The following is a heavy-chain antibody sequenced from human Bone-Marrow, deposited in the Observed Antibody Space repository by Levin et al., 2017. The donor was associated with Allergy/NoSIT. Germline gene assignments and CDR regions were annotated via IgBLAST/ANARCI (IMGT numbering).Heavy chain of an antibody. CDR1: GDSINNTNYC. D-gene: IGHD3-10*01. J-gene: IGHJ4*01. Sequence: SQTLSLTCTVSGDSINNTNYCWAWIRQPPGKGLEWIGSICNSGTTYYSPSLKSRVTFSVETSKNQFSLKLSSMTSADPAVYFFSRPYTTVRGNIIPNFDYWGHGTLVTVSS. CDR3: SRPYTTVRGNIIPNFDY. CDR2: ICNSGTT. V-gene: IGHV4-39*01.